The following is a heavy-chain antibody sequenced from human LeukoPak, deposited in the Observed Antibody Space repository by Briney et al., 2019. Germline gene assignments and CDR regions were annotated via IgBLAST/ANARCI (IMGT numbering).Heavy chain of an antibody. V-gene: IGHV3-33*01. CDR3: ATEYYSGSGSAAFDV. CDR2: IWFDGSKE. CDR1: GFTFSSYD. Sequence: GGSLRLSCVASGFTFSSYDMHWVRQAPGKGLGWVATIWFDGSKEYYADSVKGRFTISRDKSTLYLQITSLRAEDTAVYYCATEYYSGSGSAAFDVWGQGTMVTVSS. J-gene: IGHJ3*01. D-gene: IGHD3-10*01.